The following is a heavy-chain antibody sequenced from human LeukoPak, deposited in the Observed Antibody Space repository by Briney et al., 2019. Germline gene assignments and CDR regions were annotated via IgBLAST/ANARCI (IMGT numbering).Heavy chain of an antibody. CDR1: GGSISSYY. D-gene: IGHD3-10*01. CDR2: IYYSGST. V-gene: IGHV4-59*01. Sequence: SETLSLTCTVSGGSISSYYWSWIRQPPGKGLEWIGYIYYSGSTNYNPSLKSRVTISVDTSKNQFSLKLSSVTAADTAVYYCARARGAKGYYFDYWGQGTLVTVS. CDR3: ARARGAKGYYFDY. J-gene: IGHJ4*02.